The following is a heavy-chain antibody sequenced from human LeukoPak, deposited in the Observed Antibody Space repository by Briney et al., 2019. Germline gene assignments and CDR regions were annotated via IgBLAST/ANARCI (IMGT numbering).Heavy chain of an antibody. D-gene: IGHD1-26*01. CDR1: GYTFTSYA. CDR2: ISAGNGNT. V-gene: IGHV1-3*01. CDR3: ARDSGSGSNDY. Sequence: ASVRVSCKASGYTFTSYAIHWVRQAPGQRLEWMGWISAGNGNTKYSQNFQGRVTFISNTSATTAFMELSSLRSEDAAVYYCARDSGSGSNDYWGQGTLVTVSS. J-gene: IGHJ4*02.